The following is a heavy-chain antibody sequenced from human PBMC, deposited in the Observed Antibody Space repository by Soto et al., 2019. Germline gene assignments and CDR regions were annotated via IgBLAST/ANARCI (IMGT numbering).Heavy chain of an antibody. CDR2: IKSKTDGGTT. Sequence: GSLRLSCAASGFTFSNAWMSWVRQAPGKGLEWVGRIKSKTDGGTTDYAAPVKGRFTISRDDSKNTLYLQMNSLKTEDTAVYYCTTQGLTAYCGGDCLLWGMDVWGQGTTVTVSS. J-gene: IGHJ6*02. V-gene: IGHV3-15*01. CDR3: TTQGLTAYCGGDCLLWGMDV. CDR1: GFTFSNAW. D-gene: IGHD2-21*02.